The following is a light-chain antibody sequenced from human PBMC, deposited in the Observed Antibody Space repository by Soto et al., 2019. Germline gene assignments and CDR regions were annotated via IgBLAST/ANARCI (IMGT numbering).Light chain of an antibody. CDR1: SSNIGAGYD. J-gene: IGLJ1*01. CDR3: QSYDSSLSGYV. Sequence: QSVLRQPPSLSVAPGQRVTISFTGSSSNIGAGYDVHWYQQLPGTAPKLLIYVNTNRPSGVPGRFSGSKSGTSASLAITGLQAEDEADYYCQSYDSSLSGYVFGTGAKVTVL. CDR2: VNT. V-gene: IGLV1-40*01.